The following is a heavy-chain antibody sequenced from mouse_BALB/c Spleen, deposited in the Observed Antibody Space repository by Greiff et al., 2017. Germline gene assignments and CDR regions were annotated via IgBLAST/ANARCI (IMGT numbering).Heavy chain of an antibody. Sequence: EVKLVESGAELVRSGASVKLSCTASGFNIKDYYMHWVKQRPEQGLEWIGWIDPENGDTEYAPKFQGKATMTADTSSNTAYLQLSSLTSEDTAVYYCIYYRYKFAYWGQGTLVTVSA. J-gene: IGHJ3*01. D-gene: IGHD2-14*01. CDR1: GFNIKDYY. V-gene: IGHV14-4*02. CDR3: IYYRYKFAY. CDR2: IDPENGDT.